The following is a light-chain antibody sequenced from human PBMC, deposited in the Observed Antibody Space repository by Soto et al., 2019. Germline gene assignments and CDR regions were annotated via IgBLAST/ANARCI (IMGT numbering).Light chain of an antibody. CDR2: EVS. J-gene: IGLJ1*01. CDR3: SSYTSGSTLAWV. CDR1: SSDVGGYNY. Sequence: QSVLTQPASVSGSPGQSITISCTGTSSDVGGYNYVSWYQQHPGKAPKLMIYEVSNRPSGVSNRFSGSKSGNTASLTISGLQAEDEADYYCSSYTSGSTLAWVFGTGTKLTVL. V-gene: IGLV2-14*01.